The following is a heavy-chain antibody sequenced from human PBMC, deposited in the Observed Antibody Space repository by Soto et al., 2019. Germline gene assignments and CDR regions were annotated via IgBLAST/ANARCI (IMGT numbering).Heavy chain of an antibody. V-gene: IGHV3-53*01. CDR2: IYSGGST. D-gene: IGHD5-12*01. J-gene: IGHJ4*02. CDR1: GFTVSRKY. CDR3: AKGRSGFGKRNHFGY. Sequence: PGGSLRLSCAASGFTVSRKYMSWVRQAPGKGLEWVSVIYSGGSTYYADSVKGRFTISRDNSKNTLYLQMNSLRAEDTAVYYCAKGRSGFGKRNHFGYWGLGTLVTVSS.